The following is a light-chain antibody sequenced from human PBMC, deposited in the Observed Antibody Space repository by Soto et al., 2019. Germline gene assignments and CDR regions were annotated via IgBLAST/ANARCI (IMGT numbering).Light chain of an antibody. Sequence: QSALTQPASVSGSPGQSITISCSGTNTDVGAYDYVSWYQQHPGKAPKLILYDVINRPSGVSDRFSGSKSGNTASLTISGLQDEDEAEFFCSSYSTISNLVFGTGTKLTVL. CDR3: SSYSTISNLV. V-gene: IGLV2-14*03. J-gene: IGLJ1*01. CDR2: DVI. CDR1: NTDVGAYDY.